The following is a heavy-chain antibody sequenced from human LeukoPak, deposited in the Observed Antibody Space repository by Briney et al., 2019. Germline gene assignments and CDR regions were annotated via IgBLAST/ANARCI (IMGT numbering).Heavy chain of an antibody. Sequence: SETLSLTCTVSGGSISSYYWSWIRQPPGKGLEWIGYIYYSGSTNYNPSLKSRVTISVDTSKNQFSLKLSSVTAADTAVYYCARERGYDSSYYMDVWGKGTTVTISS. V-gene: IGHV4-59*01. CDR3: ARERGYDSSYYMDV. CDR2: IYYSGST. D-gene: IGHD5-12*01. CDR1: GGSISSYY. J-gene: IGHJ6*03.